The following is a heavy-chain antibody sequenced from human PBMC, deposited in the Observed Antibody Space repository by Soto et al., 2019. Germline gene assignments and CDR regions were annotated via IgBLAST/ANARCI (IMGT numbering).Heavy chain of an antibody. D-gene: IGHD6-6*01. Sequence: EVQLLESGGDLVQPGGSLRLSCAAAGFTFRDYGMAWVRQAPGKGLEWGSSVTYTAGSGGPYYADSVRCRFTVSRDDSTNPVYLQLNSLRVEYTAMYYCKKRVAYSSSSAYLESWGQGTLVTVSS. V-gene: IGHV3-23*01. CDR3: KKRVAYSSSSAYLES. J-gene: IGHJ4*02. CDR2: VTYTAGSGGP. CDR1: GFTFRDYG.